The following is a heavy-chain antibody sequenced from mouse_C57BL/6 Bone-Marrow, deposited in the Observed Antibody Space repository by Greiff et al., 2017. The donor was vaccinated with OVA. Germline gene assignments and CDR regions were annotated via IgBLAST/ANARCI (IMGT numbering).Heavy chain of an antibody. V-gene: IGHV1-81*01. Sequence: LVESGAELARPGASVKLSCKASGYTFTSYGISWVKQRTGQGLEWIGEIYPRSGNTYYNEKFKGKATLTADKSSSTAYMELRSLTSEDSAVYFCARNDYALYYYAMDYWGQGTSVTVSS. CDR1: GYTFTSYG. CDR3: ARNDYALYYYAMDY. D-gene: IGHD2-4*01. CDR2: IYPRSGNT. J-gene: IGHJ4*01.